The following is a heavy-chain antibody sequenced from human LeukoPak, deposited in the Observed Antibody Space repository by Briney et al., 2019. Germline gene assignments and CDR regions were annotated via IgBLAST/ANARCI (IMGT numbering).Heavy chain of an antibody. J-gene: IGHJ3*02. CDR2: ISGSGGST. V-gene: IGHV3-23*01. CDR3: AKAGFLDSSGFRTGAFDI. Sequence: PGGSLRLSCAASGFTFTAYAMSWVRQAPGKGLEWVSAISGSGGSTYYADSVKGRFTISRDNSKNTLYLQMNSLRAEDTAVYYCAKAGFLDSSGFRTGAFDIWGQGTMVTVSS. CDR1: GFTFTAYA. D-gene: IGHD6-19*01.